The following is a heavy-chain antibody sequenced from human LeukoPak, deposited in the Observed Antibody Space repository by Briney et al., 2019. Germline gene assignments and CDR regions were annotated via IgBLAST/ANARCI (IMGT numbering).Heavy chain of an antibody. CDR2: IYYSGST. CDR3: ARTPGDDFWSGYFGAFDI. Sequence: SETLSLTCTVSGGSISSYYWSWIRQPPGKGLEWIGYIYYSGSTNYNPSLKSRVTISVDTSKNQFSLKLSSVTAADTAVYYCARTPGDDFWSGYFGAFDIWGQGTMVTVSS. V-gene: IGHV4-59*01. CDR1: GGSISSYY. D-gene: IGHD3-3*01. J-gene: IGHJ3*02.